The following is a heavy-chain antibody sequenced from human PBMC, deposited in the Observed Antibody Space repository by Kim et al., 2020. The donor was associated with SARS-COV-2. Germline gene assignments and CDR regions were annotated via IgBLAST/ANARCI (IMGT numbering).Heavy chain of an antibody. CDR3: ARVETYYGSGSHFDF. Sequence: PSLTSRVTISLDTSENQFSLRLTSVTAADTAVYYCARVETYYGSGSHFDFWGQGILVTVSS. D-gene: IGHD3-10*01. V-gene: IGHV4-59*01. J-gene: IGHJ4*02.